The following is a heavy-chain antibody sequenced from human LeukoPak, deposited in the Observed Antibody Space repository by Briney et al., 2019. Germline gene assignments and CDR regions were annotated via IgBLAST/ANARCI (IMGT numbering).Heavy chain of an antibody. D-gene: IGHD6-13*01. Sequence: SETLSLTCTVSGGSISSYYWSWIRQPAGKGLEWTGRIYTSGSTNYNPSLKSRVTMSVDTSKNQFSLKLSSVTAADTAVYYCAREGGIAAAGSLFDYWGQGTLVTVSS. CDR1: GGSISSYY. V-gene: IGHV4-4*07. CDR3: AREGGIAAAGSLFDY. CDR2: IYTSGST. J-gene: IGHJ4*02.